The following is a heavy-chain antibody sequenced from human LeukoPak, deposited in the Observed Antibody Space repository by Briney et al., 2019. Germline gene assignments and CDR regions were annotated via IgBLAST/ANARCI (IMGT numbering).Heavy chain of an antibody. CDR3: ARCEHYYYYGMDV. CDR2: INHSGST. Sequence: SETPSLTCAVYGGSFSGYYWSWIRQPPGKGLEWIGEINHSGSTNYNPSLKSRVTISVDTSKNQFSLKLSSVTAADTAVYYCARCEHYYYYGMDVWGQGTTVTVSS. D-gene: IGHD2-21*01. J-gene: IGHJ6*02. CDR1: GGSFSGYY. V-gene: IGHV4-34*01.